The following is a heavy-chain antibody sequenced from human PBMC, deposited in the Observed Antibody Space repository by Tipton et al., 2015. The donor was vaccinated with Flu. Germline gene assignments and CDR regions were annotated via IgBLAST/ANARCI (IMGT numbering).Heavy chain of an antibody. CDR2: VHQTGSP. CDR1: GDSIGSPYF. Sequence: TLSLTCSVSGDSIGSPYFWGWIRQPPGKGLEWIGNVHQTGSPYYNPSLRSRVTIGVDRAKNQFSLRLTSVTAADTAVYYCARQFEPMYGVVVMARIDLWGQGIEVTVSS. J-gene: IGHJ5*02. V-gene: IGHV4-38-2*01. D-gene: IGHD2-8*01. CDR3: ARQFEPMYGVVVMARIDL.